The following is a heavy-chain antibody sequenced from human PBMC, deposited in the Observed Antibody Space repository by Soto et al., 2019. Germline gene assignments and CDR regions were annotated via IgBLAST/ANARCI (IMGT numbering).Heavy chain of an antibody. D-gene: IGHD7-27*01. J-gene: IGHJ4*02. CDR1: GGSISGSSSYY. CDR3: ERHGVTGDHEY. Sequence: HLQLQESGPGLVKPSETLSLTCTVSGGSISGSSSYYWGWIRQPPGKGLEWIGSIYYSGSTYYHPSLKRRGTISVDTSKNQFSLKLSSVTAADTAVYYCERHGVTGDHEYWGQGILVTVSS. V-gene: IGHV4-39*01. CDR2: IYYSGST.